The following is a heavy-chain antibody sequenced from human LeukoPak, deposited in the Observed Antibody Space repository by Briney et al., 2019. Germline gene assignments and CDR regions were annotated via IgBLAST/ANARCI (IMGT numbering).Heavy chain of an antibody. J-gene: IGHJ5*02. V-gene: IGHV4-30-2*01. CDR3: ARDIILTGGHWFDP. Sequence: SQTLSLTCAVSGGSISSGGYSWSWIRQPPGKGLEWIGYIYHSGSTYYNPSLKSRVTISVDRSKNQFSLKLSSVTAADTAVYYCARDIILTGGHWFDPWGQGTLVTVSS. D-gene: IGHD3-9*01. CDR1: GGSISSGGYS. CDR2: IYHSGST.